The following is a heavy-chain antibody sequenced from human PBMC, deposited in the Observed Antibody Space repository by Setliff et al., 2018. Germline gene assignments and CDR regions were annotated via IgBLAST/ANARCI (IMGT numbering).Heavy chain of an antibody. V-gene: IGHV3-15*01. D-gene: IGHD1-26*01. CDR2: IKSEIAGGTT. Sequence: GGSLRLSCAASGFTFSEEWMSWVRQAPGKGLEWIGRIKSEIAGGTTDYGAPVKGRFTISRDDSKNTLLLQMNNLKTEDTALYYCTTAHYTGNSRTLDPWGQGTLVTVSS. CDR3: TTAHYTGNSRTLDP. J-gene: IGHJ5*02. CDR1: GFTFSEEW.